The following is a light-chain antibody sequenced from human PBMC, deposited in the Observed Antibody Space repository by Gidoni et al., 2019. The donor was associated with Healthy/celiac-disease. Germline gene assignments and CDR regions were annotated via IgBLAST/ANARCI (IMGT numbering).Light chain of an antibody. V-gene: IGKV1-8*01. J-gene: IGKJ4*01. CDR3: QQYYSYPPT. CDR2: AAS. CDR1: QGIISY. Sequence: AIRMTQSPSSFSASTGDRVTLTCRASQGIISYLAWYQQKPGKAPKLLIYAASTLQSGGPSRCSGSGSGTDFTLTISCLQSEDFATYYCQQYYSYPPTFGGGTKVEIK.